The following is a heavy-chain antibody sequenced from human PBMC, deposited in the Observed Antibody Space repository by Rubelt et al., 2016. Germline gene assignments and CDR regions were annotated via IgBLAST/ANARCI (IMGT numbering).Heavy chain of an antibody. Sequence: EVERTGESLKISCRGSGYSFGNYWICWVRQMPGKGLEWMGIIHPGDSDTRYGSSFRGQVTMSVDKSISTAYLQWSSLKASDTAIYYCARGASGSYLPNFDYWGQGTLVTVSS. V-gene: IGHV5-51*01. D-gene: IGHD1-26*01. CDR1: GYSFGNYW. J-gene: IGHJ4*02. CDR2: IHPGDSDT. CDR3: ARGASGSYLPNFDY.